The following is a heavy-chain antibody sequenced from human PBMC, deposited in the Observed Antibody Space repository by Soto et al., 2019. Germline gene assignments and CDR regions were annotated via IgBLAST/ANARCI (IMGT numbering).Heavy chain of an antibody. Sequence: QVQLVQSGAEVKKPGASVKVPCKASGYTFTSYGISWVRQAPGQGLEWMGWISAYNGNTNYAQKLQGRVTMTTDTSTSTAYMELRSLRSDDTAVYYCARPGRAWYYDSSGYYEEGGPFDYWGQGTLVTVSS. J-gene: IGHJ4*02. D-gene: IGHD3-22*01. CDR2: ISAYNGNT. CDR1: GYTFTSYG. CDR3: ARPGRAWYYDSSGYYEEGGPFDY. V-gene: IGHV1-18*01.